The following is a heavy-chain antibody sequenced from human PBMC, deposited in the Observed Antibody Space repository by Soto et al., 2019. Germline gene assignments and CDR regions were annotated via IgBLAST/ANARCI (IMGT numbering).Heavy chain of an antibody. Sequence: SETLSLTCTVSGGSISSYYWSWIRQPPEKELKWIGYIYYSGSTYYNPSLKSRVTISVDTSKNQFSLKLSSVTAADTAVYYCARGVTMVRGVIHTPYFDYWGQGTLVTVSS. J-gene: IGHJ4*02. V-gene: IGHV4-59*12. D-gene: IGHD3-10*01. CDR2: IYYSGST. CDR3: ARGVTMVRGVIHTPYFDY. CDR1: GGSISSYY.